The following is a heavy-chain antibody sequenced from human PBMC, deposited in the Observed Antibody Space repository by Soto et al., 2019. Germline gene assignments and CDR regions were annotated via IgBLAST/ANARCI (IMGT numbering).Heavy chain of an antibody. CDR2: ISYDGSNK. CDR3: AKGLLYYYDSSGPGGFDP. J-gene: IGHJ5*02. V-gene: IGHV3-30*18. D-gene: IGHD3-22*01. CDR1: GFTFSSYG. Sequence: PGGSLRLSCAASGFTFSSYGMHWVRQAPGKGLEWVAVISYDGSNKYYAGSVKGRFTISRDNSKNTLYLQMNSLRAEDTAVYYCAKGLLYYYDSSGPGGFDPWGQGTLVTVSS.